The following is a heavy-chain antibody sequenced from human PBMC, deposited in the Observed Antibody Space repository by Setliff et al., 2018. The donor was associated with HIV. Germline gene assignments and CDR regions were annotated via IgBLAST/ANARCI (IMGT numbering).Heavy chain of an antibody. CDR1: GYTFSNYG. Sequence: ASVKVSCKASGYTFSNYGISWLRQAPGQGPEWMGWISGDNGDTNYAQKFQGRVTITRDASASTAYMELSSLRSEDTAVYYYATRLYPYDTGRQYNALGHFESWGQGTLVTVSS. CDR3: ATRLYPYDTGRQYNALGHFES. CDR2: ISGDNGDT. J-gene: IGHJ4*02. D-gene: IGHD1-20*01. V-gene: IGHV1-18*01.